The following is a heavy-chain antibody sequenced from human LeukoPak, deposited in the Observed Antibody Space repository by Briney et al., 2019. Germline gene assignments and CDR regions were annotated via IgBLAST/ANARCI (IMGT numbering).Heavy chain of an antibody. CDR2: IYTSGDT. CDR1: GGSFSSRPYY. Sequence: PSETLSLTCTVSGGSFSSRPYYWSWIRQPAGKGLEWIGRIYTSGDTDYNPSLKSRVTISLDTSKNHFSLKLSSVTAADTAVYYCARGAYFYGSGINWFDPWGQGTLITVSS. D-gene: IGHD3-10*01. V-gene: IGHV4-61*02. CDR3: ARGAYFYGSGINWFDP. J-gene: IGHJ5*02.